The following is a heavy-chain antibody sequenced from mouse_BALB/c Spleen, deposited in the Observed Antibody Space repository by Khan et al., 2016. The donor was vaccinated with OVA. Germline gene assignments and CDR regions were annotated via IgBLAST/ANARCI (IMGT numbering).Heavy chain of an antibody. D-gene: IGHD2-10*01. Sequence: QVQLQQSGAELARPGVSVKMSCKASGYTFTSFTIHWIKERPGQGLEWIGYINPSNGYTNYNQRFKDKATLTTDKSSTTAYLQLSSLTSDDSAVDNCVRDGAYQGSDGWFAYWGQGTLVTVSA. J-gene: IGHJ3*01. V-gene: IGHV1-4*01. CDR1: GYTFTSFT. CDR2: INPSNGYT. CDR3: VRDGAYQGSDGWFAY.